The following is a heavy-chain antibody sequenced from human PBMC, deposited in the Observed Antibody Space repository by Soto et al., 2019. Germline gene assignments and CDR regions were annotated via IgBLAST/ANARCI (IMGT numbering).Heavy chain of an antibody. Sequence: QVQLQQWGAGLLKPSETLSLTCAVYGGSFSGYYWSWIRQPPGKGLEWIGEINHSGSTNYNPSPKNRVTISVHTSKNQFSLKLSSVTAADTAVYYCARGRWFDPWGQGTLVTVSS. CDR2: INHSGST. CDR1: GGSFSGYY. V-gene: IGHV4-34*01. CDR3: ARGRWFDP. J-gene: IGHJ5*02.